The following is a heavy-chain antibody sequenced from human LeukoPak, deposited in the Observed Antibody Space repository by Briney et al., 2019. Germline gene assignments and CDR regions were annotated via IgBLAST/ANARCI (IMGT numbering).Heavy chain of an antibody. J-gene: IGHJ4*02. CDR2: IYYSGST. Sequence: SETLSLTCTVSGGSISSYYWSWIRQPPGKGLEWIGYIYYSGSTNYNLSLKSRVTISVDTSKNQFSLKLSSVTAADTAVYYCAYSSAPAKFDYWGQGTLVTVSS. D-gene: IGHD6-19*01. V-gene: IGHV4-59*01. CDR1: GGSISSYY. CDR3: AYSSAPAKFDY.